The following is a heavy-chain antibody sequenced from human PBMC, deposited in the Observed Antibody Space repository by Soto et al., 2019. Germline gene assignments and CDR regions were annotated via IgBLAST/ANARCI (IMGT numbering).Heavy chain of an antibody. CDR1: GFTFSSYA. D-gene: IGHD2-2*01. J-gene: IGHJ6*02. Sequence: GSLRLSCAASGFTFSSYAMSWVRQAPGKGLEWVSAISGSGGSTYYADSVKGRFTISRDDPKNTLYLDMNSLRVEDTAVYYCAKDPPWTVGPLAMDVWGQGTTVTVSS. CDR2: ISGSGGST. V-gene: IGHV3-23*01. CDR3: AKDPPWTVGPLAMDV.